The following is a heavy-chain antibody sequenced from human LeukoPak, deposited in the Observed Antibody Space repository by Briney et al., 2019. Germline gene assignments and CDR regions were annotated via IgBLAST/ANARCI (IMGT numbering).Heavy chain of an antibody. V-gene: IGHV3-21*01. CDR3: ARYSGTYRDF. CDR2: ITSSSSYI. CDR1: GFTFSSYA. J-gene: IGHJ4*02. D-gene: IGHD1-26*01. Sequence: GGSLRLSCAASGFTFSSYAMTWARQAPGKGLEWVSSITSSSSYIFYADSVKGRFTISRDNAKNSLYLQMNSLRAEDTAVYYCARYSGTYRDFWGQGTLVTVSS.